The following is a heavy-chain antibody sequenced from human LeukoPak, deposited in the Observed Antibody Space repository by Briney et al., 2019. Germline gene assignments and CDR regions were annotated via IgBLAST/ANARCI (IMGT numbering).Heavy chain of an antibody. Sequence: SETLSLTCTVSGGSISSTSYNWGWIRQPPGKGLEWIGSIDYSGSTYYNPSLKSRVTISVDTSKNQFSLKLSSVTAADTAVYYCARGFGYCSSTSCHTPPDYWGQGTLVTVSS. J-gene: IGHJ4*02. CDR1: GGSISSTSYN. D-gene: IGHD2-2*02. V-gene: IGHV4-39*07. CDR2: IDYSGST. CDR3: ARGFGYCSSTSCHTPPDY.